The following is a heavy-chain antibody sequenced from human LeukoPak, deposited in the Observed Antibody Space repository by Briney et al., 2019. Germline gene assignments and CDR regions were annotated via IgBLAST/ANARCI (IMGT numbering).Heavy chain of an antibody. J-gene: IGHJ4*02. V-gene: IGHV1-2*02. D-gene: IGHD3-3*01. CDR2: INPNSGGT. CDR3: AREFQGITIFGVVSYFDY. Sequence: ASVKVSCKASGYTFTGYYMHWVRQAPGQGLEWMGWINPNSGGTNYAQKFQGRVTMTRDTSISTAYMELSRLRSDDTAVYYCAREFQGITIFGVVSYFDYWGQGTLVTVSS. CDR1: GYTFTGYY.